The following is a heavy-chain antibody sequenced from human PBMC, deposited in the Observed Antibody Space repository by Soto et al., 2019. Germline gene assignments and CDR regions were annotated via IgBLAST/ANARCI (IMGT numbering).Heavy chain of an antibody. D-gene: IGHD6-19*01. CDR1: GFSLSTTAMC. CDR2: IDWNDDR. V-gene: IGHV2-70*01. J-gene: IGHJ4*01. Sequence: LSGFSLSTTAMCVTWIPQPPGKALEWLALIDWNDDRYYSTSLRTRLSISKDASKNQVVLTMANLDHMDTATYYCARLVAVPGLGHDYWGHGTLVTVSS. CDR3: ARLVAVPGLGHDY.